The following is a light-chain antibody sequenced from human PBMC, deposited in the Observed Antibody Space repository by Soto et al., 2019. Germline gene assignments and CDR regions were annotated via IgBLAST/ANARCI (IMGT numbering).Light chain of an antibody. CDR3: GSWDSSLSADV. CDR1: SSNLGVNS. CDR2: DDN. J-gene: IGLJ1*01. Sequence: QTVLTQPRSVSAAPAQKVTISCSGISSNLGVNSVSWYQQLPGTAPKLLIYDDNKRPSGIPDRFSGSKSGASATLGITGFQTGDEPDYYCGSWDSSLSADVYGTGTKVTVL. V-gene: IGLV1-51*01.